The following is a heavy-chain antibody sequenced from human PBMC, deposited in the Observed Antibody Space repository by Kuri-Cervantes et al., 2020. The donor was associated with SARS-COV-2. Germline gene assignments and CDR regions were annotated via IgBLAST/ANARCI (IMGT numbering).Heavy chain of an antibody. CDR1: GFTFSSYV. V-gene: IGHV3-30*03. Sequence: GGSLRLSCAASGFTFSSYVMSWVRQAPGKGLEWVAVISYDGSNKYYADSVKGRFTISRDNSKNTLYLQMNSLRAEDTAVYYCVRDGDHWNFDYWGQGTLVTVSS. J-gene: IGHJ4*02. CDR3: VRDGDHWNFDY. CDR2: ISYDGSNK. D-gene: IGHD1-1*01.